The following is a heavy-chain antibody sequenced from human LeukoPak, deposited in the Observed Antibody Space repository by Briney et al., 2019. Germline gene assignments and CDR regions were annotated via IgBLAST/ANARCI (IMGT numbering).Heavy chain of an antibody. V-gene: IGHV1-69*01. CDR2: IIPIFGTA. D-gene: IGHD5-18*01. CDR3: AREGGYSYAFDP. J-gene: IGHJ5*02. CDR1: GGTFSSYA. Sequence: ASVKVSCKASGGTFSSYAISWVRQAPGQGPEWMGGIIPIFGTANYAQKFQGRATITADESTSTAYMELSSLRSEDTAVYYCAREGGYSYAFDPWGQGTLVTVSS.